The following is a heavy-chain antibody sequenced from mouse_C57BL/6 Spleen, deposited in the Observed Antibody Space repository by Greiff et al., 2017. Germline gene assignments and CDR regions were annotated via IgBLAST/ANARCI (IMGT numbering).Heavy chain of an antibody. D-gene: IGHD1-1*01. Sequence: QVQLQQPGAELVMPGASVKLSCKASGYTFTSYWMHWVKQRPGQGLEWIGEIDPSDSYTNYNQKFKGKSTLTVDKSSSTAYMQLSSLTSEDSAVXYCARGTTVVDYYAMDYWGQGTSVTVSS. V-gene: IGHV1-69*01. J-gene: IGHJ4*01. CDR2: IDPSDSYT. CDR3: ARGTTVVDYYAMDY. CDR1: GYTFTSYW.